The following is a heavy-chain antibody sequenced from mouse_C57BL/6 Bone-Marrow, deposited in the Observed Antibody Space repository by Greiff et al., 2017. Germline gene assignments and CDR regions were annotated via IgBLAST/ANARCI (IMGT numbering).Heavy chain of an antibody. V-gene: IGHV5-4*01. Sequence: EVQLQESGGGLVKPGGSLKLSCAASGFTFSSYAMSWVRQTPEKRLEWVATISDGGSYTYYPDNVKGRFTISRDNAKNNLYLQMSHRKSEDTAMYYCARPLTGTLFDYWGQGTTLTVSS. CDR2: ISDGGSYT. D-gene: IGHD4-1*01. CDR3: ARPLTGTLFDY. J-gene: IGHJ2*01. CDR1: GFTFSSYA.